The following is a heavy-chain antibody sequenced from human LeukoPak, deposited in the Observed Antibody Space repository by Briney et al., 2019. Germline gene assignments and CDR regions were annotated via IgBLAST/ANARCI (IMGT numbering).Heavy chain of an antibody. V-gene: IGHV3-23*01. J-gene: IGHJ4*02. D-gene: IGHD1-26*01. CDR1: GFTFSSYA. Sequence: PGGSLRLSCAASGFTFSSYAMSWVRQAPGKGLDWVSGISGSGGSTYYADSVKGRFTISRDNSKNTLHLQMNSLRAEDTAVYYCAKDLIGRYPDYFDYWGQGTLVTVSS. CDR2: ISGSGGST. CDR3: AKDLIGRYPDYFDY.